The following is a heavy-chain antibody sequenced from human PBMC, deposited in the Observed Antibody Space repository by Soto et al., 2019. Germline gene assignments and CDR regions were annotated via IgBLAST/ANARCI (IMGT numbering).Heavy chain of an antibody. CDR3: ARHGSPVAGTGWLDS. V-gene: IGHV4-59*08. J-gene: IGHJ4*02. CDR2: IFYTGST. Sequence: SETLSLTCTVSGDSISSYYWSWIRQPPGKGLEWIGYIFYTGSTNYNPSLQSRVTISVDTSMNQFYLNLNSLTAADTAVYYCARHGSPVAGTGWLDSSGQGTLVTVSS. D-gene: IGHD6-19*01. CDR1: GDSISSYY.